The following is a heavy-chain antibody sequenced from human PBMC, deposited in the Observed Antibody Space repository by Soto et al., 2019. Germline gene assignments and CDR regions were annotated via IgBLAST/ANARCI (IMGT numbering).Heavy chain of an antibody. J-gene: IGHJ4*02. CDR2: LTWNGEVL. D-gene: IGHD3-22*01. CDR1: GFTFDDYA. CDR3: VKDSESSGYLTHLDY. V-gene: IGHV3-9*01. Sequence: SLRLSFVASGFTFDDYAIHRVRRTPGKGLEWVSGLTWNGEVLGYADSVKGRFTITRDNAKNSLYLEMNSLRPEDTALYYCVKDSESSGYLTHLDYWGQGTQVTVSS.